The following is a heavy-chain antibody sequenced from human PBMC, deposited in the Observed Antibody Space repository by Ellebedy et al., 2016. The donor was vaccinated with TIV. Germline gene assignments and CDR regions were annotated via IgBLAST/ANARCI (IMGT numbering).Heavy chain of an antibody. CDR3: ARESPSSGWYLN. Sequence: GESLKISXAASGFTSSSYGMHWVRQAPGKGLEWVAVIWYDGRNKHYGDSVKGRFTISRDNFKNTLYLQMNSLKAEDTAVYYCARESPSSGWYLNWGQGSLVTVSS. CDR2: IWYDGRNK. J-gene: IGHJ4*02. D-gene: IGHD6-19*01. CDR1: GFTSSSYG. V-gene: IGHV3-33*01.